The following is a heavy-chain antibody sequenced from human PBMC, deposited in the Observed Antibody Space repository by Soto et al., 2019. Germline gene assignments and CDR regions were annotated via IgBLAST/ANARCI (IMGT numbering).Heavy chain of an antibody. CDR3: TTGITMIVVTTDY. D-gene: IGHD3-22*01. V-gene: IGHV3-23*01. J-gene: IGHJ4*02. CDR1: GFTFSSYA. Sequence: GGSLRLSCAASGFTFSSYAMSWVRQAPGKGLEWVSAISGSGGSTYYADSVKGRFTISRDNSKNTLYLQMNSLRAEDTAVYYCTTGITMIVVTTDYWGQGTLVTVSS. CDR2: ISGSGGST.